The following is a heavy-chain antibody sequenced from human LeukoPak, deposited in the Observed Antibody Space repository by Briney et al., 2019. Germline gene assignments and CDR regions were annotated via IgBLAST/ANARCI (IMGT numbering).Heavy chain of an antibody. CDR2: IYSTGDT. V-gene: IGHV3-53*01. CDR3: ARGGRSSELV. CDR1: GFIVSSVY. Sequence: GGSLRLSCEASGFIVSSVYMSWVRQSPGKGLECVSIIYSTGDTYYADSVKGRFTISRDVSKNTVYLQMNSLRAEDTAVYYCARGGRSSELVWGQGTRVTVSS. J-gene: IGHJ4*02. D-gene: IGHD6-6*01.